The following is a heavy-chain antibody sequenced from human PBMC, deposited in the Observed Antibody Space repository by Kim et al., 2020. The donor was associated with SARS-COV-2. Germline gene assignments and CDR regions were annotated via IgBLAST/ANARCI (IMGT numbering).Heavy chain of an antibody. CDR1: GFTFSSYA. Sequence: GGSLRLSCAASGFTFSSYAMSWVRQAPGKGLEWVSAISGSGGSTYYADSVKGRFTISRDNSKNTLYLQMNSLRAEDTAVYYCAKAHVDTGFLPYYFDYWGQGTLVTVSS. D-gene: IGHD5-18*01. CDR2: ISGSGGST. CDR3: AKAHVDTGFLPYYFDY. V-gene: IGHV3-23*01. J-gene: IGHJ4*02.